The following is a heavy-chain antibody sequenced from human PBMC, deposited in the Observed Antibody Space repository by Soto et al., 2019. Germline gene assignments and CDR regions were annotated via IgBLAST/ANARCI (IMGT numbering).Heavy chain of an antibody. Sequence: SETLSLTCAVSGGSISGLKWWSWVRQPPGKGQEWIGEIYHRGATNYNPSLKSRVTISADKSKNQFSLKLSSVTAADSAVYYCAIRDYYDSTGYYHHWGQGTLVTVSS. V-gene: IGHV4-4*02. CDR1: GGSISGLKW. D-gene: IGHD3-22*01. J-gene: IGHJ5*02. CDR2: IYHRGAT. CDR3: AIRDYYDSTGYYHH.